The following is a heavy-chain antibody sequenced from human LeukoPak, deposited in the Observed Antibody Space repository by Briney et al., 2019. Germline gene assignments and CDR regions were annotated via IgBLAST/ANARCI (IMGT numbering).Heavy chain of an antibody. V-gene: IGHV4-34*01. J-gene: IGHJ4*02. CDR2: INHSGST. CDR1: GGSFSGYY. D-gene: IGHD6-13*01. Sequence: PSETLSLTCAVYGGSFSGYYWSWIRQPPGKGLEWIGEINHSGSTYYNPSLKSRVTISVDTSKNQFSLKLSSVTAADTAVYYCARRRGSSRSNFDYWGQGTLVTVSS. CDR3: ARRRGSSRSNFDY.